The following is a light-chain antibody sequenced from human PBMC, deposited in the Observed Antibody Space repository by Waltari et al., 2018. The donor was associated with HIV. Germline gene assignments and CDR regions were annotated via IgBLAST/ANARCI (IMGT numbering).Light chain of an antibody. CDR3: SSYTTNAAYV. CDR1: RTHLGGLNY. CDR2: DVT. V-gene: IGLV2-14*01. Sequence: QSAMTQPASVSGSPGPSITISCTGTRTHLGGLNYVPWYQHQPGKAPKLIIYDVTNPPSGACIRCSGSKSGNMASLTISGLQADDECDYYCSSYTTNAAYVFGSGTRVTVL. J-gene: IGLJ1*01.